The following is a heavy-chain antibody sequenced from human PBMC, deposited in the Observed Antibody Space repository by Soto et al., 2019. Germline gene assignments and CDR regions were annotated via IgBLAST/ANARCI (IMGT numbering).Heavy chain of an antibody. D-gene: IGHD2-15*01. CDR2: IYDVGSA. CDR3: ARDKYCSGGSCRKNWFDP. CDR1: GGSISSSY. Sequence: SETLSLTCTVSGGSISSSYWSWIGQPPGKGLEWLAYIYDVGSANYNPSLKSRATISLDMAKNQFSLKLTSVTAADTAVYYCARDKYCSGGSCRKNWFDPWGQRTLSTVS. J-gene: IGHJ5*02. V-gene: IGHV4-59*01.